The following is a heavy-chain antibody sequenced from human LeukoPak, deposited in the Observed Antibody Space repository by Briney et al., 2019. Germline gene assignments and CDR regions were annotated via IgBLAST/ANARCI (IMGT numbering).Heavy chain of an antibody. J-gene: IGHJ4*02. Sequence: GGSLRLSCAASGFSFSNSWMHWVRQAPGKGLEWVSAIGGDGHGRDYADSVKGRFTISRDNSKSTLYLQMNSLRAGDTALYYCSKRVGGTPDNWGLGTLVTVSS. V-gene: IGHV3-23*01. CDR3: SKRVGGTPDN. CDR2: IGGDGHGR. CDR1: GFSFSNSW. D-gene: IGHD1-14*01.